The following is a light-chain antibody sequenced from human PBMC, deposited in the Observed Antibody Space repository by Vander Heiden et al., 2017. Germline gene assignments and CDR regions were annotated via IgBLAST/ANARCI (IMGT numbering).Light chain of an antibody. J-gene: IGKJ2*01. V-gene: IGKV3-11*01. CDR3: QQRSSWPYT. Sequence: LPPRLLIYDAFNRAASIPARFSGSGSWKDFTLTIDSLEPEDFAVYYCQQRSSWPYTFGQGTKLEIK. CDR2: DAF.